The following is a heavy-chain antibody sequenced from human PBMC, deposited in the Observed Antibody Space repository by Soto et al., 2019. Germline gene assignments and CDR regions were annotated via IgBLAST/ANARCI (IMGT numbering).Heavy chain of an antibody. D-gene: IGHD3-22*01. V-gene: IGHV4-34*01. CDR2: INHSGST. Sequence: PSETLSLTCAVYGGSFSGYYWSWIRQPPGKGLEWIGEINHSGSTNYNPSLKSRVTISVDTSKNQFSLKLSSVTAADTAVYYCARALNYYDSSGNKVDWFDPWGQGTLVTVSS. J-gene: IGHJ5*02. CDR3: ARALNYYDSSGNKVDWFDP. CDR1: GGSFSGYY.